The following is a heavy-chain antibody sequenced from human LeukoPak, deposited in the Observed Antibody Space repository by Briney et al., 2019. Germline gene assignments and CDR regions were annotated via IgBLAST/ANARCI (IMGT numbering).Heavy chain of an antibody. CDR3: ARWRDSGYDNDY. D-gene: IGHD5-12*01. V-gene: IGHV4-39*07. Sequence: SETLSLTCSVSGGSISLSYYYWGWIRQPPGKGLEWIGEINHSGSTKYNPSLKSRVTISVDTSKNQFSLKLSSVTAADTAVYYCARWRDSGYDNDYWGQGTLVTVSS. J-gene: IGHJ4*02. CDR2: INHSGST. CDR1: GGSISLSYYY.